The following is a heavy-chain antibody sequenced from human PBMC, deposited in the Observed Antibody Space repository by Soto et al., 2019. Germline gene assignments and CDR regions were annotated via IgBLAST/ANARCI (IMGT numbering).Heavy chain of an antibody. J-gene: IGHJ4*02. V-gene: IGHV1-3*01. CDR3: ARVAVGIFDY. CDR1: GYTFTSYA. CDR2: INAGNGNT. D-gene: IGHD2-15*01. Sequence: QVPLVQSGAEVKKPGASVKISCKASGYTFTSYAIHWVRQAPGQRLEWMGWINAGNGNTKYSQKFQGRVTITRDTDASTGYMELSSLRSEDTAVYYCARVAVGIFDYWGQGTLVTVSS.